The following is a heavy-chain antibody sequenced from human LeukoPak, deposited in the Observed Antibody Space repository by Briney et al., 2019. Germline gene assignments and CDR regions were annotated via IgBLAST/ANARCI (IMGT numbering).Heavy chain of an antibody. V-gene: IGHV3-66*01. CDR3: ARAAMGMTTSPFDY. CDR2: IYSGGST. J-gene: IGHJ4*02. CDR1: GFTVSSNY. Sequence: GGSLRLSCAASGFTVSSNYMSWVRQAPGKGLEWVSVIYSGGSTYYADSVKGRFTISRDNSKNTLYLRMNSLRAEDTAVYYCARAAMGMTTSPFDYWGQGTLVTVSS. D-gene: IGHD3-22*01.